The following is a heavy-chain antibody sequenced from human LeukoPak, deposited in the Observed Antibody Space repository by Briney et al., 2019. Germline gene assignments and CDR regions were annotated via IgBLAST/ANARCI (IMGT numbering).Heavy chain of an antibody. CDR2: MNPNSGNT. Sequence: ASVKVSCKASGYTFTSYDINWVRQATGQGLEWMGWMNPNSGNTGYAQKFQGRVTMTRNTSISTTYMELSILRSEDTAVYYCARGPEYSSSWFGRFNYYYYMDVWGKGTTVTVSS. V-gene: IGHV1-8*01. CDR1: GYTFTSYD. CDR3: ARGPEYSSSWFGRFNYYYYMDV. D-gene: IGHD6-13*01. J-gene: IGHJ6*03.